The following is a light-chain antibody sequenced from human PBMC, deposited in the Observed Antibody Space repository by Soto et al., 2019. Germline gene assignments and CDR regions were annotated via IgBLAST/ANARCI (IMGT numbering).Light chain of an antibody. CDR3: QQYNKWPPWT. Sequence: EIVLTQSPATLSLSPGERATLSCRASQSISSYLGWYQQKPGQAPRLLIYDASIRASDFPARFSGSGSGTEFTLTISGLQSDDFAVYFCQQYNKWPPWTFGHGTKVEIK. CDR2: DAS. CDR1: QSISSY. J-gene: IGKJ1*01. V-gene: IGKV3-15*01.